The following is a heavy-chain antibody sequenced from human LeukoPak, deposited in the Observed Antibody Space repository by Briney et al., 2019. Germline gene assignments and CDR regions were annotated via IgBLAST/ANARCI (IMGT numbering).Heavy chain of an antibody. Sequence: SETLSLTCTVSGGSISSGTYYWSWIRQPAGKGLEWIGRISTSESTNYNSSLKSRVTISVDTSKNQFSLKLSSVTAADTAVYHCARGALPGADKYYFDYWGQGTLVTVSS. J-gene: IGHJ4*02. CDR2: ISTSEST. CDR1: GGSISSGTYY. V-gene: IGHV4-61*02. CDR3: ARGALPGADKYYFDY. D-gene: IGHD1-14*01.